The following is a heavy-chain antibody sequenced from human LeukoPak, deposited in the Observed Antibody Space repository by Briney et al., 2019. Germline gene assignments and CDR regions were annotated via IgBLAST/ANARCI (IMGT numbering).Heavy chain of an antibody. CDR1: GGSVSDYY. CDR3: ARGRVSSSTWYSTYYYYFYMDV. D-gene: IGHD6-13*01. CDR2: IYYTGT. Sequence: PSETLSLTCTVSGGSVSDYYWSWIRQSPGKGLEWIGYIYYTGTSYNPSLKSRVTISRDTSKNHFSLELSSATAADTAVYFCARGRVSSSTWYSTYYYYFYMDVWGKGTTVTVSS. J-gene: IGHJ6*03. V-gene: IGHV4-59*02.